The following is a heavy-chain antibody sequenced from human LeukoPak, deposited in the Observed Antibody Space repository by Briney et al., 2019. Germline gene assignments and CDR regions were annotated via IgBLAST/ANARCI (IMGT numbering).Heavy chain of an antibody. CDR1: GFTFKDYW. Sequence: GRSLRLSCAASGFTFKDYWMRWVRQVPGKGLVWVARIISDGSSASYADSVKGRFTMSRDNAKNTLYLQMNSLRAEDTAVYYCVRDSNYHPDCWGQGTLVTVSS. CDR3: VRDSNYHPDC. D-gene: IGHD4-11*01. J-gene: IGHJ4*02. V-gene: IGHV3-74*01. CDR2: IISDGSSA.